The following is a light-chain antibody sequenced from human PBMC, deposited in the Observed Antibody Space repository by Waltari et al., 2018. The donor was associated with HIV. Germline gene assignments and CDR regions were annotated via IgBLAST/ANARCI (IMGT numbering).Light chain of an antibody. CDR1: SPHTGRHN. J-gene: IGLJ7*01. Sequence: QSVLTQPTPPSVTPGQRVTISCAGSSPHTGRHNVHRYQQLPGTAPTLLIYSNNQRPSGVPDRFSGSKSCTSASLAISGLQSEDEADYYCAAWDDSLNGAVFGGGTQLTVL. CDR3: AAWDDSLNGAV. V-gene: IGLV1-44*01. CDR2: SNN.